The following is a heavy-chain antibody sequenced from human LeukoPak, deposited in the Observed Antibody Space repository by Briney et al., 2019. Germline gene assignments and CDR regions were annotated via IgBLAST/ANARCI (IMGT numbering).Heavy chain of an antibody. Sequence: SQTLSLTCATSGDSVSSNSAARNWIRQSPSRGLEWLGRTYYRSKWYTYYAVSVKSRISINRDTSKNQFSLQLNSVTPEDTAVYYCARSTGPIDYWGQGTLVTVSS. CDR1: GDSVSSNSAA. CDR3: ARSTGPIDY. D-gene: IGHD1-1*01. V-gene: IGHV6-1*01. J-gene: IGHJ4*02. CDR2: TYYRSKWYT.